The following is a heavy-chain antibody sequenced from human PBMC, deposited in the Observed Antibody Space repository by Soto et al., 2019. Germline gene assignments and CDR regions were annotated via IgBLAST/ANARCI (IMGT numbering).Heavy chain of an antibody. CDR3: ARDSAKIFGVVIIRAFDI. CDR1: GFTFSSYG. CDR2: IWYDGSNK. V-gene: IGHV3-33*01. Sequence: GGSLRLSCAASGFTFSSYGMHWVRQAPGKGLEWVAVIWYDGSNKYYADSVKGRFTISRDNSKNTLYLQMNSLRAEDTAVYYCARDSAKIFGVVIIRAFDIWGQGTMVTVSS. D-gene: IGHD3-3*01. J-gene: IGHJ3*02.